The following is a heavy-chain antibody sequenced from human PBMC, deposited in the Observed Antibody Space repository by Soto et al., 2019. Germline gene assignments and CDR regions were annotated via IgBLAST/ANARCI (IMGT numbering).Heavy chain of an antibody. J-gene: IGHJ4*02. CDR2: INKSGGST. Sequence: PGGSLRLSCAASGFTFSSFAMSWVRQAPGKGLEWVSTINKSGGSTYYADSVKGRFTISRDNSKNMLFLQINGLRAEDTAVYYCGKEPPTTGTTFDYWGRGTLVTVSS. CDR1: GFTFSSFA. D-gene: IGHD1-1*01. V-gene: IGHV3-23*01. CDR3: GKEPPTTGTTFDY.